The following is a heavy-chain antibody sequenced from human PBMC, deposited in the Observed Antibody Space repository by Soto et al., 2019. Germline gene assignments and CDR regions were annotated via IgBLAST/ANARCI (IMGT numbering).Heavy chain of an antibody. J-gene: IGHJ5*02. V-gene: IGHV4-4*07. CDR3: ARVGPYCGGDCYSPPP. CDR2: IYTSGST. CDR1: GGSISSYY. D-gene: IGHD2-21*02. Sequence: PSETLSLTCTVSGGSISSYYWSWIRQPAGKGLEWIGRIYTSGSTNYNPSLKSRVTISVDASENHFSLKLSSVTAADTAVYYCARVGPYCGGDCYSPPPWGQGTLVTVSS.